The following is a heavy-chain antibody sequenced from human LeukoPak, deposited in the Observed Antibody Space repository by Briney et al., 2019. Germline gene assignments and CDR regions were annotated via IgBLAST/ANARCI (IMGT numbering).Heavy chain of an antibody. CDR2: IYHSGST. J-gene: IGHJ3*02. CDR3: ARLQVRRWDDCDI. D-gene: IGHD4-23*01. CDR1: GGSISSSNW. V-gene: IGHV4-4*02. Sequence: SETLSLTCAVSGGSISSSNWWSWVRQPPGKGLEWIGEIYHSGSTNYNPSLKSRVTISVDKSNNQFSLKLSSVTAADTAVYYCARLQVRRWDDCDIWGQGTMVTVSS.